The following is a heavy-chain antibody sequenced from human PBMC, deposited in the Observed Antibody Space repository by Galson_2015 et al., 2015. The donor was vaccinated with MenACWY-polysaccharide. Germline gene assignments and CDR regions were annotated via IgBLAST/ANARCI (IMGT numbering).Heavy chain of an antibody. CDR1: GLRFSGSG. CDR3: AREGSRIVFHAFDT. J-gene: IGHJ3*02. CDR2: IQYDGTNK. D-gene: IGHD6-13*01. Sequence: RLSCAASGLRFSGSGMHWVRQAPGKGLEWVAVIQYDGTNKVYADSVKGRFTISRDNSRNTLYLEMNSLRAEDTAVYYCAREGSRIVFHAFDTWGQGTMVTVSS. V-gene: IGHV3-33*01.